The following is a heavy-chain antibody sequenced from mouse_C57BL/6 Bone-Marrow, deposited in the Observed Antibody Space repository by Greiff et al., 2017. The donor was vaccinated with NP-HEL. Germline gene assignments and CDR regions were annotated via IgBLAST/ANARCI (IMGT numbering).Heavy chain of an antibody. J-gene: IGHJ3*01. V-gene: IGHV3-6*01. CDR3: ASNAY. CDR1: GYSITSGYY. CDR2: ISYDGSN. Sequence: EVKLLESGPGLVKPSQSLSLTCSVTGYSITSGYYWNWIRQFPGNKLEWMGYISYDGSNNYNPSLKNRISLTRDTSTNQFFLKLNSVTTEDTATYYCASNAYWGQGTLVTVSA.